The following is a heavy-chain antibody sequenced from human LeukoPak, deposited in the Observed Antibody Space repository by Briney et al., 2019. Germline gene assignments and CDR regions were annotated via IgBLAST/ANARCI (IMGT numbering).Heavy chain of an antibody. D-gene: IGHD3-9*01. CDR3: AREFSVLRYFDWLRNNWFDP. CDR1: GGSISSSTYY. V-gene: IGHV4-39*07. Sequence: PSETLSLTCTVSGGSISSSTYYGGWIRQPPGKGLEWIGSIYYSGSTYYNPSLKSRVTISVDTSKNQFSLKLSSVTAADTAVYYCAREFSVLRYFDWLRNNWFDPWGQGTLVTVSS. CDR2: IYYSGST. J-gene: IGHJ5*02.